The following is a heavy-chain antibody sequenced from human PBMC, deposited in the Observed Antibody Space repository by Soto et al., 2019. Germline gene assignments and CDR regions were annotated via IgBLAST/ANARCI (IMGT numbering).Heavy chain of an antibody. CDR3: ARHYSSGWKDY. D-gene: IGHD6-19*01. Sequence: QLQLQESGPGLVKPSETLSLTCTVSGGSISSSSYYWGWIRQPPGKGLEWIGSIYYSGSTYYNPSLKSRVTISVDTSKNQFSLKMSSVTAADPAVYYCARHYSSGWKDYWGQGTLVTVSS. V-gene: IGHV4-39*01. CDR1: GGSISSSSYY. CDR2: IYYSGST. J-gene: IGHJ4*02.